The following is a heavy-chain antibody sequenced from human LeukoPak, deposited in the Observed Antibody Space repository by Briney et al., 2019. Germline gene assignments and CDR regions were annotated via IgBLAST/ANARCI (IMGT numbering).Heavy chain of an antibody. J-gene: IGHJ4*02. V-gene: IGHV3-64D*09. Sequence: GGSLRLSCSASGFTFSSFDMHWVRQAPGKGLEYISAISPNGGSTYHADSVKGTFTISRDNSKNTLYLQMSSLRIEDTAVYYCVKIARDWGQGTLVTVSS. CDR3: VKIARD. CDR2: ISPNGGST. CDR1: GFTFSSFD.